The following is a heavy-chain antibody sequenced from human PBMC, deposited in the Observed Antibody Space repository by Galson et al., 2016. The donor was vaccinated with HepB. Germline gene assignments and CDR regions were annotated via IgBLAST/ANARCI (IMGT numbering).Heavy chain of an antibody. V-gene: IGHV4-59*01. Sequence: SETLSLTCTVSSDSISSYYWSWIRQPPGKGLEWIGYFFYSGTTTTYNPSPKGRVTISVDTSKHQIFLELTSVTAADTAVYYCARKHRSGSYYGGVSAFFDPWGQGVLVTVAS. CDR3: ARKHRSGSYYGGVSAFFDP. D-gene: IGHD1-26*01. CDR2: FFYSGTTT. J-gene: IGHJ5*02. CDR1: SDSISSYY.